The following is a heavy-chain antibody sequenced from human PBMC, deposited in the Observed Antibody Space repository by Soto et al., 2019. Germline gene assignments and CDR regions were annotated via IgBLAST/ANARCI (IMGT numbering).Heavy chain of an antibody. Sequence: GGSLRLSCTASGFTFGDYAMSWVRQAPGKGLEWVGFIRSKAYGGTTEYAASVKGRFTISRDDSKSIAYLQMNSLKTEDTAVYYCTRDHYGDYWLDPWGQGTLVTVSS. J-gene: IGHJ5*02. CDR1: GFTFGDYA. V-gene: IGHV3-49*04. D-gene: IGHD4-17*01. CDR3: TRDHYGDYWLDP. CDR2: IRSKAYGGTT.